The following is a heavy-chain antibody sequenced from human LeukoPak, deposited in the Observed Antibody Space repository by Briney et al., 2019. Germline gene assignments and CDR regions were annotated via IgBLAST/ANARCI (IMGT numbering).Heavy chain of an antibody. CDR2: IYYFGNT. CDR1: GGSIDTYY. CDR3: AKLGSPRAF. J-gene: IGHJ4*02. Sequence: PSENLSLTCSVSGGSIDTYYWSWICQSPGKGLEWIGYIYYFGNTDYNPSLKSRVTISVDTSKNQFSLNLRSVTAADTAVYYCAKLGSPRAFWGQGILVRVSS. V-gene: IGHV4-59*01. D-gene: IGHD7-27*01.